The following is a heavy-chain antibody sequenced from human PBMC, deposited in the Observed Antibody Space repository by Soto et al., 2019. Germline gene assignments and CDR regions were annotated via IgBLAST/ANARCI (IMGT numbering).Heavy chain of an antibody. CDR2: IYYSGST. CDR3: ARDSPGLPNWFDP. J-gene: IGHJ5*02. Sequence: PSETLSLTCTVSGGSISSGGYYWSWIRQHPGNGLEWIGYIYYSGSTYYNPSLKSRVTISVDTSKNQFSLKLSSVTAADTAVYYCARDSPGLPNWFDPWGQGTLVTVSS. D-gene: IGHD4-17*01. CDR1: GGSISSGGYY. V-gene: IGHV4-31*03.